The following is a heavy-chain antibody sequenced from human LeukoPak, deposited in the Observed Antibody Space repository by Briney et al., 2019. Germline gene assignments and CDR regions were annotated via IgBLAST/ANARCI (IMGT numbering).Heavy chain of an antibody. J-gene: IGHJ4*02. V-gene: IGHV3-30*02. CDR1: GFTFSSYG. Sequence: GGSLRLSCAASGFTFSSYGMHWVRQAPGKGLEWVAFIRYDGNNKYYADSVRGRFTISRDNCKNTLYMQMNSLRAEDTAVYYCAKDRESHIVVVPAAQDYWGQGTLVTVSS. D-gene: IGHD2-2*01. CDR3: AKDRESHIVVVPAAQDY. CDR2: IRYDGNNK.